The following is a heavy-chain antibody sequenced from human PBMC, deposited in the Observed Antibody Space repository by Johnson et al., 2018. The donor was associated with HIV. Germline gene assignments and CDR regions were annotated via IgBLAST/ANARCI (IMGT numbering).Heavy chain of an antibody. Sequence: QVQLVESGGGVVQPGRSLRLSCAASGFTFRSYSMHWVRQAPGKGLEWVAVISYGESNEYYADSVKGRFTISRDNSKNTLYLQMNSLRAEDTAVYYCAKDEALWWELDPDAFDIWGQGTMVAVAS. D-gene: IGHD1-26*01. CDR3: AKDEALWWELDPDAFDI. CDR2: ISYGESNE. V-gene: IGHV3-30-3*01. CDR1: GFTFRSYS. J-gene: IGHJ3*02.